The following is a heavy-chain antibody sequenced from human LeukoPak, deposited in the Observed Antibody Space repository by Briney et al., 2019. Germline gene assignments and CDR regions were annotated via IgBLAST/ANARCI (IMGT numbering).Heavy chain of an antibody. D-gene: IGHD5-18*01. J-gene: IGHJ4*02. Sequence: GGSLRLSCAASGFTFSSYAMSWVRQAPGKGLEWVSGISASGGGTFYADSVKGHFTVSRDNSKNTLYLQMNSLTAEDTAVYYCANGQLWSPSHWGQGTLVTVSS. V-gene: IGHV3-23*01. CDR1: GFTFSSYA. CDR3: ANGQLWSPSH. CDR2: ISASGGGT.